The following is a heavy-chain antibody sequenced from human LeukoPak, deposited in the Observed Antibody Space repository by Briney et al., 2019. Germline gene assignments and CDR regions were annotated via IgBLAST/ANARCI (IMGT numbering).Heavy chain of an antibody. V-gene: IGHV4-59*08. CDR2: ISYSWST. D-gene: IGHD1-14*01. J-gene: IGHJ4*02. Sequence: SETLSLTCTVPGGSISSYCWSCIRQPPGKGLEWIGYISYSWSTNYNPSLKSRVTISVDTSKNQFSLKLSSVTAADTAVYYCARRTLGTYYFDYWGQGTLVTVSS. CDR3: ARRTLGTYYFDY. CDR1: GGSISSYC.